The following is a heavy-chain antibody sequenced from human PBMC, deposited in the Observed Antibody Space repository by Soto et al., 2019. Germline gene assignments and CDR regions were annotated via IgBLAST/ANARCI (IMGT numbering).Heavy chain of an antibody. CDR2: IIPIFGTA. J-gene: IGHJ5*02. CDR3: ARVGYCSGGSCYRNWFDP. CDR1: GGTFSSYA. V-gene: IGHV1-69*13. D-gene: IGHD2-15*01. Sequence: SVKVSCKASGGTFSSYAISWVRQAPGQGLEWVGGIIPIFGTANYAQKFQGRVTITADESTSTAYMELSSLRSEDTAVYYCARVGYCSGGSCYRNWFDPWGQGTLVTVSS.